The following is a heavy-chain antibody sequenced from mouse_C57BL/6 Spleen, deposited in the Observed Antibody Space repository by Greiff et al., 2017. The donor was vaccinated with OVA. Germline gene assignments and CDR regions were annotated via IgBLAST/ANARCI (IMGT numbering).Heavy chain of an antibody. CDR3: ARRVKDYDGGYFDV. J-gene: IGHJ1*03. V-gene: IGHV1-55*01. CDR2: IYPGSGST. CDR1: GYTFTSYW. Sequence: QVQLQQPGAELVKPGASVKMSCKASGYTFTSYWITWVKQRPGQGLEWIGDIYPGSGSTNYNEKFKSKATLTVDKSSSTASMKLSSLTSEDSAVYDCARRVKDYDGGYFDVWGTGTTVTVSS. D-gene: IGHD2-4*01.